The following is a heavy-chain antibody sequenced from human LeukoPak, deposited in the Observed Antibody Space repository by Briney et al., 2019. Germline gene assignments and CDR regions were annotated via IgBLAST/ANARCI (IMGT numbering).Heavy chain of an antibody. CDR3: VLPLYSSGWYEGAPLGY. CDR2: IRRKTDGETT. V-gene: IGHV3-15*05. CDR1: GFTFSNVW. J-gene: IGHJ4*02. Sequence: GGSLRLSCAASGFTFSNVWMSWVRQVPGKGLEWVGRIRRKTDGETTDHAAPVKGRFTISRDDSKNTLYLQMSSLRAEDTAVYYCVLPLYSSGWYEGAPLGYWGQGTLVTVSS. D-gene: IGHD6-19*01.